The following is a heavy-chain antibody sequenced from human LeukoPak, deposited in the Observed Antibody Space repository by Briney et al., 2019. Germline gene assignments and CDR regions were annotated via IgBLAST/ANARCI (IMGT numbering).Heavy chain of an antibody. D-gene: IGHD2-15*01. CDR1: GYTFTGYY. Sequence: ASVKVSCKASGYTFTGYYMHWVRRAPGQGLEWMGWINPSSGGTNYAQKFQGRVTMTRDTSISTAYMELSSLRSEDTAVYYCARDHCSGGSCNYYFDYWGQGTLVTVSS. CDR3: ARDHCSGGSCNYYFDY. CDR2: INPSSGGT. V-gene: IGHV1-2*02. J-gene: IGHJ4*02.